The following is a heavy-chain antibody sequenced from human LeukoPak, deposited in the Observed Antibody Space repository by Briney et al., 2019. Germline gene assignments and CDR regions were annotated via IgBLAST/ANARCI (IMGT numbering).Heavy chain of an antibody. D-gene: IGHD5-24*01. J-gene: IGHJ4*02. V-gene: IGHV1-46*01. CDR3: ARAGDGYNLSLQPKPFDY. CDR2: INPSGGST. Sequence: ASVKVSCKASGGTFSSYAISWVRQAPGQGLEWMGIINPSGGSTSYAQKFQGRVTMTRDTSTSTVYMELSSLRSEDTAVYYCARAGDGYNLSLQPKPFDYWGQGTLVTVSS. CDR1: GGTFSSYA.